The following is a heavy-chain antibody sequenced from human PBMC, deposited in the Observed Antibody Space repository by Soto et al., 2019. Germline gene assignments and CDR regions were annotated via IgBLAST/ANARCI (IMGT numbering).Heavy chain of an antibody. CDR2: ISGSGGST. V-gene: IGHV3-23*01. CDR3: AKDLLWYYDILTGYYDY. Sequence: GGSLRLSCAASGFTFSSYAMSWVRQAPGKGLEWVSAISGSGGSTYYADSVKGRFTISRDNSKNTLSLQMNSLRAEDTAVYYCAKDLLWYYDILTGYYDYWGQGTLVTVSS. CDR1: GFTFSSYA. J-gene: IGHJ4*02. D-gene: IGHD3-9*01.